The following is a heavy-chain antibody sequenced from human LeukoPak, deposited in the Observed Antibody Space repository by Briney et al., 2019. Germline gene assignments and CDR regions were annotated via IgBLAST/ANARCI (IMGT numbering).Heavy chain of an antibody. J-gene: IGHJ4*02. D-gene: IGHD2-2*01. CDR2: ISHDGSNE. CDR3: ARGPFGQCSTTHCYFFDM. V-gene: IGHV3-30*04. Sequence: GGSLRLSCAASGFPFSGYAMHWVRQAPGKGLEWVSVISHDGSNEDYADSVKGRFTTSRDNPKNTLYLQVTSLRVEDTAVYYCARGPFGQCSTTHCYFFDMWGQGALVTVSS. CDR1: GFPFSGYA.